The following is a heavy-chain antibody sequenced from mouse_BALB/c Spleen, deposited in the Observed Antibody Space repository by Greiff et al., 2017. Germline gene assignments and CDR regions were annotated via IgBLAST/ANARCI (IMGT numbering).Heavy chain of an antibody. V-gene: IGHV5-12-2*01. CDR3: AREEATATWGYAMDY. D-gene: IGHD1-2*01. CDR2: ISNGGGST. Sequence: EVHLVESGGGLVQPGGSLKLSCAASGFTFSSYSMSWVRQTPEKRLEWVAYISNGGGSTYYTDTVKGRFTISRDNAKNPLYLQMSSLKSEDTAMYNCAREEATATWGYAMDYWGQGTSVTVSS. CDR1: GFTFSSYS. J-gene: IGHJ4*01.